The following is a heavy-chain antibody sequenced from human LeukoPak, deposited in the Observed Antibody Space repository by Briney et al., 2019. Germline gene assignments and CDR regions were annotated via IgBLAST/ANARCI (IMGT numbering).Heavy chain of an antibody. V-gene: IGHV3-48*03. D-gene: IGHD6-19*01. CDR1: GLTFSTYE. Sequence: GGSLRLSCAASGLTFSTYEMNWVRQAPGKGLECVSYISTRATTIYYADSVKGRFTISRDNAKNALYLQKNRLRAEDTAVYYCARLTWLDFDYWGQGALVTVSS. J-gene: IGHJ4*02. CDR3: ARLTWLDFDY. CDR2: ISTRATTI.